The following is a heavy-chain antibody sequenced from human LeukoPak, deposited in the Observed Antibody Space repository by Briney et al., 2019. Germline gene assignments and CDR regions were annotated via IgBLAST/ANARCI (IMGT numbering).Heavy chain of an antibody. J-gene: IGHJ5*02. CDR1: GYTFTNYG. CDR3: ARDRFLWGLGNWFDL. V-gene: IGHV1-18*01. CDR2: VSTSNPHT. Sequence: ASVKVSCKTSGYTFTNYGISWVRQDPGQGLEWMGWVSTSNPHTNYAPKFRGRVIMTIDTSTTTAYLEMRSLTSDDTAVYYCARDRFLWGLGNWFDLWGQGTLVTVTS. D-gene: IGHD3-3*01.